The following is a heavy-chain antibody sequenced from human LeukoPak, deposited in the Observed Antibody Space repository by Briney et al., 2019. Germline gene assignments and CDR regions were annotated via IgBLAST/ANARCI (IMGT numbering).Heavy chain of an antibody. CDR1: GFTVSSNY. V-gene: IGHV3-66*01. CDR2: IYSGGST. D-gene: IGHD6-19*01. J-gene: IGHJ4*02. CDR3: AIAVAGKTAYYFDY. Sequence: GGSLRLSCAASGFTVSSNYMSWVRQAPGKGLEWVSVIYSGGSTYYADSVKGRFTISRDNSKNTLYLQMNSLRAEDTAAYYCAIAVAGKTAYYFDYWGQGTLVTVSS.